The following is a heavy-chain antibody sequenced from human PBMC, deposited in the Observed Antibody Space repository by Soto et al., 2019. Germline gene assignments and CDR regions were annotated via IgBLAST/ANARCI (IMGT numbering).Heavy chain of an antibody. CDR3: ARSASRDLGVSYYYYYMDV. J-gene: IGHJ6*03. CDR1: GFSLSTYW. CDR2: IKQDGSDK. Sequence: GGSLRLSCAASGFSLSTYWMNWVRQAPGTGLEWLANIKQDGSDKYYVDSMKGRFTISRDNAKNSLYLEMNNLRAEDTAVYFCARSASRDLGVSYYYYYMDVWGKGTTVTVSS. V-gene: IGHV3-7*01. D-gene: IGHD2-21*02.